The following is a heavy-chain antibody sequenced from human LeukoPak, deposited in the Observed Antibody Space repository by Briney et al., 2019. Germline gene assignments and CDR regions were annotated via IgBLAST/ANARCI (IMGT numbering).Heavy chain of an antibody. V-gene: IGHV4-38-2*02. CDR1: GYSISSGYY. CDR3: ARDPATECSNGVCYKASWFDP. CDR2: IYHSGST. Sequence: SETLSLTCNVSGYSISSGYYWGWIRQPPGKGPEWIGNIYHSGSTYYNPSLKSRVTISVDTSKNRFSLKLSSVTAADTAMYYCARDPATECSNGVCYKASWFDPWGQGTLVTVSS. D-gene: IGHD2-8*01. J-gene: IGHJ5*02.